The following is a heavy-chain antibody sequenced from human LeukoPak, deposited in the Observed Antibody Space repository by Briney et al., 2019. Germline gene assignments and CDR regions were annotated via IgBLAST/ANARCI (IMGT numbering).Heavy chain of an antibody. CDR2: IYYSGST. D-gene: IGHD5-18*01. J-gene: IGHJ4*02. Sequence: PSETLSLTCTVSGGSISSYYWSWIRQPPGKGLEWIGYIYYSGSTNYNPSLKSRVTISVDTSKNQFSLKLSSVTAADTAVYYCARANTPMVESDYWGQGTLVTVSS. CDR3: ARANTPMVESDY. CDR1: GGSISSYY. V-gene: IGHV4-59*08.